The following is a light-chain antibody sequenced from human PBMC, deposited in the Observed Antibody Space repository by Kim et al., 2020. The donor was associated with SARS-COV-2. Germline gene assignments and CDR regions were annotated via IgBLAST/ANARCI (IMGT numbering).Light chain of an antibody. CDR3: ATWVHSLSPGV. Sequence: QSVLTQPPSVSAAPGQKVTISCSGSNSNIGNNYVSWYQQLPGTAPKLLIYDNYERPSGIPDRFSGSKSGTSATLGITGLQTGDEAVYYCATWVHSLSPGVFGGETMLTV. CDR2: DNY. CDR1: NSNIGNNY. J-gene: IGLJ3*02. V-gene: IGLV1-51*01.